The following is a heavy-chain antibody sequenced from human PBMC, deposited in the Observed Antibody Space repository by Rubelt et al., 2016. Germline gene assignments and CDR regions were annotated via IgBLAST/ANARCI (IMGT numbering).Heavy chain of an antibody. V-gene: IGHV4-39*07. CDR1: GGSISSSSYY. CDR3: ARGLARAEAAPRRLWFDP. D-gene: IGHD6-13*01. Sequence: QLQLQESGPGLVKPSETLSLTCTVSGGSISSSSYYWGWIRQPPGKGLEWIGSIYYSGSTYYNPSLKSPLTISVDTTKNQFSPKVSAVTAADTAVYYCARGLARAEAAPRRLWFDPWGQGTLVTVSS. CDR2: IYYSGST. J-gene: IGHJ5*02.